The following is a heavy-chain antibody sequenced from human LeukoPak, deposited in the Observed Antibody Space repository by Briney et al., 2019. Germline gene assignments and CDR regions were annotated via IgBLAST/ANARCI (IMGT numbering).Heavy chain of an antibody. CDR1: GITVSSNY. V-gene: IGHV3-53*01. CDR2: IYSGGST. CDR3: ARVDSSGYYFDY. J-gene: IGHJ4*02. Sequence: GGSLILSWAASGITVSSNYMSWVRQAPGKVLEWVSVIYSGGSTYYADSVKGRFTISRDNSKNTLYLQMNSLRAEDTAVYYCARVDSSGYYFDYWGQGTLVTVSS. D-gene: IGHD3-22*01.